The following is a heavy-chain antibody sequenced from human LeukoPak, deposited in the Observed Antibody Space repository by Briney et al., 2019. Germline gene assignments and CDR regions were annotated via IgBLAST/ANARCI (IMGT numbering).Heavy chain of an antibody. J-gene: IGHJ4*02. CDR1: GGSFSGYY. V-gene: IGHV4-34*01. Sequence: PSETLTLTCAVYGGSFSGYYWSWIRQPPGKGLEWIGEINHSGSTNYNPSLKSRVTISVDTSKNQFSLKLSSVTAADTAVYYCARGGYYYDSSGYQEPPDFDYWGQGTLVTVSS. CDR3: ARGGYYYDSSGYQEPPDFDY. CDR2: INHSGST. D-gene: IGHD3-22*01.